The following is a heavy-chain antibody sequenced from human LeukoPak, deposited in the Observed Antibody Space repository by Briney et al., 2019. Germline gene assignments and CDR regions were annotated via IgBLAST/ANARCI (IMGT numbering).Heavy chain of an antibody. CDR2: ISWNSGTI. J-gene: IGHJ1*01. CDR3: ARAYKDRSLAGKKEFFQH. CDR1: GFTFDNYA. Sequence: GGSLRLSCAASGFTFDNYAMNWVRQVPGKGLEWISLISWNSGTIGYADSVRGRFTISRDNANNFLYLQMNSLRAEDTALYYCARAYKDRSLAGKKEFFQHWGQGTLVTVSS. V-gene: IGHV3-9*01. D-gene: IGHD6-19*01.